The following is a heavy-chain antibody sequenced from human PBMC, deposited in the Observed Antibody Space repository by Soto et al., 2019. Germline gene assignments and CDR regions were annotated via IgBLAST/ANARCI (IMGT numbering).Heavy chain of an antibody. CDR1: GYTFTSYD. Sequence: QVQLVQSGAEVKKPGASVKVSCKASGYTFTSYDINWVRQATGQGLEWMGCMNPNSGNTGYGQKFQGRVTMTRNTSINTAYMELSSLRSEDTAVYYCSRESLRAMDVWGQGTTVTVSS. CDR2: MNPNSGNT. CDR3: SRESLRAMDV. J-gene: IGHJ6*02. V-gene: IGHV1-8*01.